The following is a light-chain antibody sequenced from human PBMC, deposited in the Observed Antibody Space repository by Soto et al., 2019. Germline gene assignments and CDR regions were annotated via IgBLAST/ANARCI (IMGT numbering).Light chain of an antibody. CDR3: QQANSLPIT. Sequence: DIQMTQSPSSVSASVGDRVTITCRASQDISTWLAWYQQKPGKAPKFVIFAASTLQSGVPSRFSGSGSGTDFTLTIGSLQPEDFATYYCQQANSLPITFGQGTRLEI. J-gene: IGKJ5*01. CDR2: AAS. CDR1: QDISTW. V-gene: IGKV1-12*01.